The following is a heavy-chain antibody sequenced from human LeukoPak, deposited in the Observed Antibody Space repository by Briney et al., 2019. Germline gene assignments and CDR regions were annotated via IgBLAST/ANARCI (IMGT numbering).Heavy chain of an antibody. J-gene: IGHJ4*02. V-gene: IGHV3-30*18. CDR3: AKFPTLENYFDY. Sequence: GRSLRLSCAASGFTFSSYGMHWVRQAPGKGLEWVAVILYDGSNKYYADSVKGRFTISRDNSKNTLYLQMNSLRAEDTAVYYCAKFPTLENYFDYWGQGTLVTVSS. CDR1: GFTFSSYG. CDR2: ILYDGSNK. D-gene: IGHD1-1*01.